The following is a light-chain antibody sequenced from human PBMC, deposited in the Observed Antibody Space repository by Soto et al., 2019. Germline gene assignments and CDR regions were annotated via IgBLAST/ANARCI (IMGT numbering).Light chain of an antibody. CDR3: QHYNERPLT. CDR2: GAS. Sequence: EIVMTQSPATLSVSPGERATLSCGASQSIRTNLAWYQQKPGQAPRLLIFGASTRAIAIPARFSGSGSGTEFTLTISSLQSEDFAVYYCQHYNERPLTFGGGTRWIS. CDR1: QSIRTN. V-gene: IGKV3-15*01. J-gene: IGKJ4*01.